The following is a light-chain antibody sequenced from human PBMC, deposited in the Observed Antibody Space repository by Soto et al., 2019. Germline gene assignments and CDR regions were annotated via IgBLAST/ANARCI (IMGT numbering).Light chain of an antibody. Sequence: EVVMTQSPDTLSVSPGERATLSCRASQSVNSNLAWYQQKLGQAPRLLIYGASTRATDIPPRFSGSGSGTEFTLTISSLQSEDFAIYYCQQYNNWPRTFGQGTNVDI. CDR1: QSVNSN. CDR3: QQYNNWPRT. CDR2: GAS. V-gene: IGKV3-15*01. J-gene: IGKJ1*01.